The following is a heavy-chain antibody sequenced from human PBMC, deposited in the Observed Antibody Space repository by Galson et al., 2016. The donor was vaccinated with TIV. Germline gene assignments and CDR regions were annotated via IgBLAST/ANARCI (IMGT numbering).Heavy chain of an antibody. CDR2: TSGGSTI. D-gene: IGHD2-2*01. Sequence: SLRLSCAASGFTISSYEMSWVRQAPGKGLEWLFTSGGSTIYSADSLKGRFTVSRDNAKNSLYLKMNSLRAEDTSVYYCARSLKCPSTTCPESCFDYWGQGTQVTVSS. J-gene: IGHJ4*02. CDR3: ARSLKCPSTTCPESCFDY. V-gene: IGHV3-48*03. CDR1: GFTISSYE.